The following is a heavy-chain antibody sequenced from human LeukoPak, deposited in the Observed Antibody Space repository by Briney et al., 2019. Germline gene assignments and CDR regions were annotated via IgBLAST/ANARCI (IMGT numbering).Heavy chain of an antibody. CDR2: ISGSGGST. V-gene: IGHV3-23*01. J-gene: IGHJ4*02. CDR3: AKGDYDFWSGYYLKVDY. D-gene: IGHD3-3*01. Sequence: GGSLRLSCAASGFTFSSYAMSWVRQAPGKGLEWVSAISGSGGSTYYAGSVKGRFTISRDNSKNTLYLQMNSLRAEDTAVYYCAKGDYDFWSGYYLKVDYWGQGTLVTVSS. CDR1: GFTFSSYA.